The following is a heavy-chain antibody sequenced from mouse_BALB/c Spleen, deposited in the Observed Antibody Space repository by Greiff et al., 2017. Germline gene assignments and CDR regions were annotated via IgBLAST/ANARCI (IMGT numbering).Heavy chain of an antibody. CDR2: ISNGGGST. CDR3: ARRYGNYFDY. Sequence: EVQVVESGGGLVQPGGSLKLSCAASGFTFSSYTMSWVRQTPEKRLEWVAYISNGGGSTYYPDTVKGRFTISRDNAKNTLYLQMSSLKSEDTAMYYCARRYGNYFDYWGQGTSVTVSS. V-gene: IGHV5-12-2*01. CDR1: GFTFSSYT. J-gene: IGHJ4*01. D-gene: IGHD2-1*01.